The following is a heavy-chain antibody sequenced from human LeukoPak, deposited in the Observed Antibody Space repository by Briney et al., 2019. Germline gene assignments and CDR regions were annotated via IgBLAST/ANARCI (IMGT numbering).Heavy chain of an antibody. V-gene: IGHV4-59*01. J-gene: IGHJ4*02. CDR1: GASLISYY. Sequence: KPSETLSLTCTVSGASLISYYWSCIRQPPGKGLEWIGYIYYSGSTNYNPSLKSRVTISVDTSKNQFSLKLSSVTAADTAVYYCARGQQQLRSGYYFDYWGQGTLVTVSS. CDR2: IYYSGST. CDR3: ARGQQQLRSGYYFDY. D-gene: IGHD6-13*01.